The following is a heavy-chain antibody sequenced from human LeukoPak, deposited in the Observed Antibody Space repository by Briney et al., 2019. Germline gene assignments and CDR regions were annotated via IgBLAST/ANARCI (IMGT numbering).Heavy chain of an antibody. J-gene: IGHJ4*02. V-gene: IGHV4-59*01. Sequence: ASETLSLTCTVSGGSISNYYWSWIRQPPGKGLEWIGYIYYSGSTNYNPSLESRVTISVDMSNSQVSLKLTSVTAADTAVYYCARGVDYGDYHYWGQGTLVTVSS. CDR3: ARGVDYGDYHY. CDR2: IYYSGST. CDR1: GGSISNYY. D-gene: IGHD4-17*01.